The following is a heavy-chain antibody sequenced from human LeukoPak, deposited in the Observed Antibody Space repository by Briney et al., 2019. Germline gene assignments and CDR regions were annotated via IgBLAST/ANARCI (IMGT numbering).Heavy chain of an antibody. CDR3: ARSSAQGFDY. CDR1: GGSLSSYY. J-gene: IGHJ4*02. D-gene: IGHD6-6*01. CDR2: IYYSGST. Sequence: SETLSLTCTVSGGSLSSYYWSWIRQPPGKGLEWIGYIYYSGSTNYNPSLKSRVTISVDTSKNQFSLKLSSVTAADTAVYYCARSSAQGFDYWGQGTLVTVSS. V-gene: IGHV4-59*01.